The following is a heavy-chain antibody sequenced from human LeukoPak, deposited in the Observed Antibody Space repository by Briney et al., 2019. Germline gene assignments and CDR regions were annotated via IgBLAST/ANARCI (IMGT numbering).Heavy chain of an antibody. CDR3: ARRKYYYDSSGYGDAFDI. CDR2: IYYSGST. Sequence: SETLSLTCTVSGGFISSSSYYWGWIRQPPGKGLEWIGSIYYSGSTYYNPSLKSRVTISVDTSKHQFSLKLSSVTAADTAVYYCARRKYYYDSSGYGDAFDIWGQGTMVTVSS. V-gene: IGHV4-39*01. J-gene: IGHJ3*02. D-gene: IGHD3-22*01. CDR1: GGFISSSSYY.